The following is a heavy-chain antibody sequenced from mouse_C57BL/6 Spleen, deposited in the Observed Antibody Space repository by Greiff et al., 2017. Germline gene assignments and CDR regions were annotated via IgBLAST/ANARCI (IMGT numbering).Heavy chain of an antibody. CDR1: GYTFTSYW. D-gene: IGHD3-3*01. CDR3: ARQGQYYFDY. J-gene: IGHJ2*01. V-gene: IGHV1-69*01. Sequence: QVQLQQPGAELVMPGASVKLSCKASGYTFTSYWMHWVKQRPGQGLEWIGEIDPSDSYTNYNQQFKGKSTLTVDKSSSTAYMQLSSLTSEDSAVYYGARQGQYYFDYWGQGTTLTVSS. CDR2: IDPSDSYT.